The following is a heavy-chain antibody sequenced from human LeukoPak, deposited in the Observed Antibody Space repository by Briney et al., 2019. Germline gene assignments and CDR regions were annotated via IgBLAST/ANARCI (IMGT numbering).Heavy chain of an antibody. CDR2: IGSSSSPI. CDR3: GREAWFDP. CDR1: GFIFSSYS. V-gene: IGHV3-48*01. Sequence: GGSLRLSCAASGFIFSSYSMKWVRQAPGKGLEWVSNIGSSSSPIYYADSVKGRFTISRDNAKNSLYLQMNSLRVEDTAVYYCGREAWFDPWGQGTLVIVSS. J-gene: IGHJ5*02.